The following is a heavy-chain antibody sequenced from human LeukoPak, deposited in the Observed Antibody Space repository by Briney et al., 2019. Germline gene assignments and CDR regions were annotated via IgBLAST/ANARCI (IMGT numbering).Heavy chain of an antibody. CDR1: GGSISSSSYY. J-gene: IGHJ4*02. V-gene: IGHV4-39*01. Sequence: SETLSLTCTVSGGSISSSSYYWGWIRQPPGKGLEWIGSIYYSGSTYYNPSLKSRVTISVDTSKNQFSLKPSSVTAADTAVYYCARVPTVTTTFDYWGQGTLVTVSS. CDR3: ARVPTVTTTFDY. CDR2: IYYSGST. D-gene: IGHD4-17*01.